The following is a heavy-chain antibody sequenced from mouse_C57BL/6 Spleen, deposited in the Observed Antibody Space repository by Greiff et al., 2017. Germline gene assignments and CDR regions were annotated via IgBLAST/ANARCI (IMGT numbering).Heavy chain of an antibody. CDR3: ARSDGGSFFDY. Sequence: QVQLQQPGAELVRPGSSVKLSCKASGYTFTSYWMDWVKQRPGQGLEWIGNIYPSDSETHYNQKFKDKATLTVDKSSSTAYMQLSSLTSEDSAVYYCARSDGGSFFDYWGQGTTLTVSS. CDR2: IYPSDSET. J-gene: IGHJ2*01. CDR1: GYTFTSYW. V-gene: IGHV1-61*01. D-gene: IGHD1-1*02.